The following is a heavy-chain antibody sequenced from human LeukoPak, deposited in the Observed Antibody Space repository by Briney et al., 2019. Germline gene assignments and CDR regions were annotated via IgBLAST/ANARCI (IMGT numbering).Heavy chain of an antibody. Sequence: SETLSLTCNVSGVSVSTSHWNRIRQRPGKGLEWIGCLSYTGKTDYNPSPKSRVSISLGSSNNHFSLKLTSVTAADTAVYYCSEGYFEPFDHWGQGILVTVSS. D-gene: IGHD2/OR15-2a*01. J-gene: IGHJ4*02. CDR2: LSYTGKT. CDR3: SEGYFEPFDH. CDR1: GVSVSTSH. V-gene: IGHV4-59*02.